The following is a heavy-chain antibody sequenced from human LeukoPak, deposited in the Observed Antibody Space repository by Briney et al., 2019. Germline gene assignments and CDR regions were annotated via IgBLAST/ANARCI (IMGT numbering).Heavy chain of an antibody. Sequence: PGGSLRLSCEASGFTFSIYAMTWVRQAPGKGLEWVSTFTNHHTTYYTDSVKGRFTISRDNSKNTLYLQMDSVRPEDTAVYYCAKEGYDILTGYRTNRFDPWGQGTLVTVAS. CDR3: AKEGYDILTGYRTNRFDP. CDR2: FTNHHTT. CDR1: GFTFSIYA. J-gene: IGHJ5*02. D-gene: IGHD3-9*01. V-gene: IGHV3-23*01.